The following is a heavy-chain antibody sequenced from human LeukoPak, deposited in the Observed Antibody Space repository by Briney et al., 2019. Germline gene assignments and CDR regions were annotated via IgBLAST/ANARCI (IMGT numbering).Heavy chain of an antibody. Sequence: ASVKLSCKASGYTFTGYYMHWVRQAPGQGLEWMGWINPNSGDTKYAQKFQGRVTMTRDTSISTAYMELSRLRSDDTAVYYCATPRGSYLWGTDFDYWGQGTLVTVSS. V-gene: IGHV1-2*02. D-gene: IGHD3-16*01. J-gene: IGHJ4*02. CDR3: ATPRGSYLWGTDFDY. CDR1: GYTFTGYY. CDR2: INPNSGDT.